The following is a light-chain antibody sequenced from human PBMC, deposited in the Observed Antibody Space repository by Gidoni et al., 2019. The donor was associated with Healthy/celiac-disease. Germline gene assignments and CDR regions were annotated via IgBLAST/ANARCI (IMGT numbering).Light chain of an antibody. CDR2: RVS. J-gene: IGKJ2*01. V-gene: IGKV2-40*01. CDR3: MQATQFP. CDR1: QSLLHSNGYTY. Sequence: DLVMTQTPPSLPVNPGEPASISCRSSQSLLHSNGYTYLLWYPQKPGQSPQLLIYRVSSRFSGVPDRFSGSGSGSDFTLKISWVEAEDVGVYYCMQATQFPFGQGTKLEIK.